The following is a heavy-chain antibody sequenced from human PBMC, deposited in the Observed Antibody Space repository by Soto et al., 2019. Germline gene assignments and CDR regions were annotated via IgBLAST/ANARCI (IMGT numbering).Heavy chain of an antibody. CDR3: AREGGIAVAGTSGDD. CDR1: GFTFSSYT. V-gene: IGHV3-48*02. D-gene: IGHD6-19*01. Sequence: EVQLVESGGGLVQPGGSLRLSCAASGFTFSSYTMNWVRQAPGKGLEWVSYISSSSSTIYYADSVKGRFTISRDNAKNSLYLQMNRLRDEDTAVYYCAREGGIAVAGTSGDDWGQGTLVPVSS. CDR2: ISSSSSTI. J-gene: IGHJ4*02.